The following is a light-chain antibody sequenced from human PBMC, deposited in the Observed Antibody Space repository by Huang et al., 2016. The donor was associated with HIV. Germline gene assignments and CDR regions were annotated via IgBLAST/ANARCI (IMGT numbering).Light chain of an antibody. J-gene: IGKJ4*01. Sequence: EVVLTQSPATLSLSPGERATLSCRASQIISSGYFAWYQQRPGRAPRLLIHGASTSAAGIPDRFSGSGSGTDFILTINRLESEDFALYYCQQYGVAPLTFGGGTRVEIK. CDR1: QIISSGY. CDR3: QQYGVAPLT. V-gene: IGKV3-20*01. CDR2: GAS.